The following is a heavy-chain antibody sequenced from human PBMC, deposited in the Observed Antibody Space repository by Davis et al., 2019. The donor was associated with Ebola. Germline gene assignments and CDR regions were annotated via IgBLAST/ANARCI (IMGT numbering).Heavy chain of an antibody. CDR3: AGYGDYFLG. D-gene: IGHD4-17*01. CDR2: INHSGST. J-gene: IGHJ4*02. V-gene: IGHV4-34*01. Sequence: SETLSLTCAVYGGSFSGYYWSWIRQPPGKGLEWIGEINHSGSTNYNPSLKSRVTISVDRSKNQFSLKLSSVTAADTAVYYCAGYGDYFLGWGQGTLVTVSS. CDR1: GGSFSGYY.